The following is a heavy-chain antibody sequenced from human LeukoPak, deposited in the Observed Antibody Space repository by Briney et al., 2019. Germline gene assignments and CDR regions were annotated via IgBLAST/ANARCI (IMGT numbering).Heavy chain of an antibody. J-gene: IGHJ4*02. CDR2: INPNSGGT. Sequence: ASVKVSCKASGYTFTGHYMHWVRQAPGQGLEWMGWINPNSGGTNYAQKFRGRVTMTRDTSITTVYMELSRLTSDGTAVYYCARVTYYGSGTSLYYFDCWGQGTLVTVSS. CDR1: GYTFTGHY. CDR3: ARVTYYGSGTSLYYFDC. D-gene: IGHD3-10*01. V-gene: IGHV1-2*02.